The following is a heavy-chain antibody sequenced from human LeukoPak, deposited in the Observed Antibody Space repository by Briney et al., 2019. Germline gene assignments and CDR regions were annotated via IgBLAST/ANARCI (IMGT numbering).Heavy chain of an antibody. Sequence: GGSLRLSCAASGFTFSSYGMHWVRQAPGKGLEWVAVISYDGSNKYYGDSVKGRFTISRDNSKNTLYLQMNSLRAEDTAVYYCAKDLYYYDSVGYFDYWGQGTLVTVSS. CDR2: ISYDGSNK. V-gene: IGHV3-30*18. D-gene: IGHD3-22*01. CDR3: AKDLYYYDSVGYFDY. J-gene: IGHJ4*02. CDR1: GFTFSSYG.